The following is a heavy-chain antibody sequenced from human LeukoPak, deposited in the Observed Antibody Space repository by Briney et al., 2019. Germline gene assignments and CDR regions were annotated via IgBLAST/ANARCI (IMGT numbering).Heavy chain of an antibody. V-gene: IGHV3-30*04. CDR2: ISYDGRNK. Sequence: GGSLRLSCAASGFTFSSYAMHWVRQAPGKGLEWVAVISYDGRNKYYADSAKGRFTISRDNSKNTLYLQINSLSAEDTAVYYFDRIMRSGYYFYYWCQGGLVTVAS. J-gene: IGHJ4*02. CDR3: DRIMRSGYYFYY. D-gene: IGHD3-16*01. CDR1: GFTFSSYA.